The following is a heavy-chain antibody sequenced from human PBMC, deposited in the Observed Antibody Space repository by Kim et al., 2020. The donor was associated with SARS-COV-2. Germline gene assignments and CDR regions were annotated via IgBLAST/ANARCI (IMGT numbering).Heavy chain of an antibody. V-gene: IGHV4-34*01. Sequence: LKSRVTVSVDTSKDQFSLKLSSVTAADTAVYYCARAGTTISTPLYGMDVWGQGATVTVSS. CDR3: ARAGTTISTPLYGMDV. J-gene: IGHJ6*02. D-gene: IGHD1-7*01.